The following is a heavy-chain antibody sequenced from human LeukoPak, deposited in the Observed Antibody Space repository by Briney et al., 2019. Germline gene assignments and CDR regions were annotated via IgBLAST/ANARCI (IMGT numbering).Heavy chain of an antibody. CDR2: IYYSGST. J-gene: IGHJ4*02. CDR1: GGSISSSSYY. Sequence: SETLSLTCTVSGGSISSSSYYWGWIRQPPGKGLEWIGSIYYSGSTYYNPSLKSRVTISVDTSKNQFSPKLSSVTAADTAVYYCARVVYEYSSAFEYYFDYWGQGTLVTVSS. CDR3: ARVVYEYSSAFEYYFDY. D-gene: IGHD6-19*01. V-gene: IGHV4-39*07.